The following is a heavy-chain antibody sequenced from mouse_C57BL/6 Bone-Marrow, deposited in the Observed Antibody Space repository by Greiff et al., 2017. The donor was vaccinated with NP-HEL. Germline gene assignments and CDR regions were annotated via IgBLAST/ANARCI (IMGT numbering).Heavy chain of an antibody. CDR1: GYSITSGYY. CDR3: AREGGGSDY. CDR2: ISYDGSN. V-gene: IGHV3-6*01. J-gene: IGHJ2*01. D-gene: IGHD1-1*02. Sequence: VQLQQSGPGLVKPSQALSLTCSVTGYSITSGYYWNWIRQFPGNKLEWMGYISYDGSNNYNPSLKNRISITRDTAKNQFFLKLNSVTTEDTATYYCAREGGGSDYWGQGTTLTVSS.